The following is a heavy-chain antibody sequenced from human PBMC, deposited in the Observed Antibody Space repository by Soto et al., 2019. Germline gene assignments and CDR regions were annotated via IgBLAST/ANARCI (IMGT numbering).Heavy chain of an antibody. V-gene: IGHV3-23*01. CDR3: AKRPGMAVAGSRLDS. CDR1: GFTFSAYG. CDR2: LSSSGGVT. Sequence: EVQLLESGGGLVQPGGSLRLSCAGSGFTFSAYGMTWVRQAPGKGLEWVSGLSSSGGVTYYADSVKGRFTISRDNSNNMLFLQMESLRVEDTALYYCAKRPGMAVAGSRLDSWGQGTLVTVSS. J-gene: IGHJ4*02. D-gene: IGHD6-19*01.